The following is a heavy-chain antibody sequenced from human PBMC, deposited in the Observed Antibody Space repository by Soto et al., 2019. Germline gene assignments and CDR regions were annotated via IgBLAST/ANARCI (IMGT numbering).Heavy chain of an antibody. V-gene: IGHV3-23*01. J-gene: IGHJ4*02. CDR3: ARDSSAWPNYFDS. Sequence: GGSLRLSCAASGFTFSTHAMTWVRQAPGKGLEWVSAISGRSGDTYHADSVKGRFTISRDNSKNTVDLQMNSLRAEDTAIYYCARDSSAWPNYFDSWGQGILVTVSS. CDR2: ISGRSGDT. D-gene: IGHD6-19*01. CDR1: GFTFSTHA.